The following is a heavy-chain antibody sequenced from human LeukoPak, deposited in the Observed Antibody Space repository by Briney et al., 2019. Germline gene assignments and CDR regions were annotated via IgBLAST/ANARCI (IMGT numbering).Heavy chain of an antibody. J-gene: IGHJ4*02. D-gene: IGHD4-17*01. CDR1: GFTFSSYA. CDR3: AREGIYGDYGSDY. CDR2: ISYDGSNK. V-gene: IGHV3-30-3*01. Sequence: GGSLRLSCAASGFTFSSYAMHWVRQAPGKGLEWVAVISYDGSNKYYADSVKGRFTISRDNSKNTLYLQMNSLRAEDTAVYYCAREGIYGDYGSDYWGQGTLVTVSS.